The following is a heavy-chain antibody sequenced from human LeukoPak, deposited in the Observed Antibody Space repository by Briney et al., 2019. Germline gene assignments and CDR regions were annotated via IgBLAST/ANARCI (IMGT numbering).Heavy chain of an antibody. V-gene: IGHV3-20*04. CDR3: ARDPYSGNYGAYYYYYMDA. CDR2: IKWDGGRT. J-gene: IGHJ6*03. D-gene: IGHD1-26*01. CDR1: GFTFDDHG. Sequence: GGSLRLSCAASGFTFDDHGMSWVRQAPGKGLEWVSGIKWDGGRTGYADSVKGRFTISRDNAKNSLYLQMDSLRVEDTAVYYCARDPYSGNYGAYYYYYMDAWGKGTTVTISS.